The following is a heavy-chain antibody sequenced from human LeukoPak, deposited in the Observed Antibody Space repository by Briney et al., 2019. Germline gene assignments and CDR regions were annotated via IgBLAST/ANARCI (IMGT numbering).Heavy chain of an antibody. D-gene: IGHD4-23*01. CDR2: IYYSGST. CDR3: ATLTTVVTAYYFDY. CDR1: GGSISSYY. V-gene: IGHV4-59*08. J-gene: IGHJ4*02. Sequence: SETLSVTCNVSGGSISSYYWSWIRQPPGKGLEWIGYIYYSGSTNYNPSLKSRVTISVDTSKSQFSLKLTSVTAADTAVYYCATLTTVVTAYYFDYWGQGTLVTVSS.